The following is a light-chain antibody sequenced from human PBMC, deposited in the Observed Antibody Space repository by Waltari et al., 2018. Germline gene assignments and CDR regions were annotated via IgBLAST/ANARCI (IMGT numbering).Light chain of an antibody. J-gene: IGLJ2*01. Sequence: QSAPTQPRSVSGSPGQSVSISCTGTNSAVGGYNYFSWYHQYPGRAPKMLISDVNKRSSGVPDRFSGSKVGNTASLTISGLLPEDEADHYCCSFVGSYTSVFGGGTKVTVL. CDR2: DVN. CDR3: CSFVGSYTSV. CDR1: NSAVGGYNY. V-gene: IGLV2-11*01.